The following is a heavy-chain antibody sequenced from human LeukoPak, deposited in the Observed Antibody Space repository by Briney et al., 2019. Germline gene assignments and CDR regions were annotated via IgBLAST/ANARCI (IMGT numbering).Heavy chain of an antibody. CDR3: ARDRVCLDY. Sequence: GASVKVSCKASGGTFSSYAISWVRQAPGQGLEWMGRIIPIRGIANYAQKFQGRVTITADKSTSTAYMELSSLRSEDTAVYYCARDRVCLDYWGQGTLVTVSS. V-gene: IGHV1-69*04. D-gene: IGHD3-10*01. CDR1: GGTFSSYA. J-gene: IGHJ4*02. CDR2: IIPIRGIA.